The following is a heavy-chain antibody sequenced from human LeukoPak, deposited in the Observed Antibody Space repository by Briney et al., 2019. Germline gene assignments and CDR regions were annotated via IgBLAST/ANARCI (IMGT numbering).Heavy chain of an antibody. CDR3: ARDLASEYTSSWQINYFDY. D-gene: IGHD6-13*01. V-gene: IGHV3-21*01. Sequence: RTGGSLRLSCAASGFTFSSFSMNWVRQAPGKGLEWVSSISGSDSYIYYADSVKGRFTISRDNAKNSLYLQMNSLRAEDTAVYYCARDLASEYTSSWQINYFDYWGQGTLVTVSS. CDR1: GFTFSSFS. CDR2: ISGSDSYI. J-gene: IGHJ4*02.